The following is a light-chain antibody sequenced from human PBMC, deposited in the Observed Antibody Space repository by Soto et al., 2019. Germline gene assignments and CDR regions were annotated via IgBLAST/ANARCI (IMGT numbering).Light chain of an antibody. CDR3: QQYGDWPLT. Sequence: EIVMTHSPVTLSVSPGERATLYCRASQSVRNTYLAWYQQKPGQAHRLLISGVSTRADGIPARFSGSGSGTEFTLNIRILQSEDFAVYYCQQYGDWPLTFGGGTQVEIK. J-gene: IGKJ4*01. CDR1: QSVRNTY. CDR2: GVS. V-gene: IGKV3-15*01.